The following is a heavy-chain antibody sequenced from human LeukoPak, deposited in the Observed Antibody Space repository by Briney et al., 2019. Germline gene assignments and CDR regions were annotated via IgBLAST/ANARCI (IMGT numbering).Heavy chain of an antibody. Sequence: SGRSLRLSCAASGFTFDDYAMHWVRQAPGKGLEWVSGISWNSGSIGYADSVKGRFTISRDNAKNSLYLQMNSLRAEDTAVYYCARDGRYYDSRYYYYIDVWGKGTTVTVSS. D-gene: IGHD3-22*01. CDR3: ARDGRYYDSRYYYYIDV. V-gene: IGHV3-9*01. CDR2: ISWNSGSI. CDR1: GFTFDDYA. J-gene: IGHJ6*03.